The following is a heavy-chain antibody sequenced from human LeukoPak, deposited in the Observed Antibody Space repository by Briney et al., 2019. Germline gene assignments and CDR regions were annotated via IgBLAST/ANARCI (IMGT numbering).Heavy chain of an antibody. CDR2: IYSGNYT. J-gene: IGHJ4*02. CDR1: GFTFSSYS. Sequence: GGPLRLSCAASGFTFSSYSMNWVRQAPGKGLEWVSVIYSGNYTYYADSVKGRFTISRDNSKNTLYLQMNSLRAEDTAVYYCVRDDDRPDNGLDYWGQGTLVTVSS. D-gene: IGHD3-22*01. V-gene: IGHV3-66*01. CDR3: VRDDDRPDNGLDY.